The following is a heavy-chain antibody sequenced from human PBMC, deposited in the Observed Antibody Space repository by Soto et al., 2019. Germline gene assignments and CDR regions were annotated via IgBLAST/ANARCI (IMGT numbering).Heavy chain of an antibody. CDR3: ARDSTYWPNRGSIWFDP. CDR1: GGTFSSYA. CDR2: IIPIFGTA. Sequence: QVQLVQSGAEVKKPGSSVKVSCKASGGTFSSYAISWVRQAPGQGLEWMGGIIPIFGTANYAQKFQGRVTITADESTSTAYMELSSLRSEDTAVYYCARDSTYWPNRGSIWFDPWGQGTLVTVSS. J-gene: IGHJ5*02. V-gene: IGHV1-69*01. D-gene: IGHD2-8*02.